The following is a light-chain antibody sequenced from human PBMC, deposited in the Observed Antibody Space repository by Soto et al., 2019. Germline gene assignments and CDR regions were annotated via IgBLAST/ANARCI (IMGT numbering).Light chain of an antibody. Sequence: EIVLTQSPGTLSLSPGERATLSCRASQSVSSSYLAWYQQKPGQAPRLLIYGASSRDTGIPDRLSGSGSGTDFTLTISRLAPEDLAVYYCQQYGSSITFGQGTRLEIK. CDR1: QSVSSSY. V-gene: IGKV3-20*01. J-gene: IGKJ5*01. CDR2: GAS. CDR3: QQYGSSIT.